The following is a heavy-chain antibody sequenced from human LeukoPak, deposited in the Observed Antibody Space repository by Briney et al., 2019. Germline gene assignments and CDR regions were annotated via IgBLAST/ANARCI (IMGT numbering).Heavy chain of an antibody. J-gene: IGHJ3*02. Sequence: ASVKVSCKASGYTFTSYDINWVRQATGQGLEWMGWISAYNGNTNYAQKLQGRVTMTTDTSTSTAYMELRSLRSDDTAVYYCARDSSGWYGDAFDIWGQGTMVTVSS. CDR1: GYTFTSYD. CDR2: ISAYNGNT. CDR3: ARDSSGWYGDAFDI. V-gene: IGHV1-18*01. D-gene: IGHD6-19*01.